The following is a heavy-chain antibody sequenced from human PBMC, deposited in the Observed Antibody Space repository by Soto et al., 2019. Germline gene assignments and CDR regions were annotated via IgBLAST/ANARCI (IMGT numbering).Heavy chain of an antibody. CDR1: GFSLTTSGVG. J-gene: IGHJ3*01. D-gene: IGHD3-16*01. CDR2: IYWDDDK. V-gene: IGHV2-5*02. CDR3: AHIEITYGGVVRNDAFDV. Sequence: QITLMESGPTLVRPTQTLTLTCTFSGFSLTTSGVGVAWIRQPPGKALEWLALIYWDDDKRYSPSLKNRLTMTKDTSRHQVVLAVTNMDPVDTATYYCAHIEITYGGVVRNDAFDVWGQGTMVTVSS.